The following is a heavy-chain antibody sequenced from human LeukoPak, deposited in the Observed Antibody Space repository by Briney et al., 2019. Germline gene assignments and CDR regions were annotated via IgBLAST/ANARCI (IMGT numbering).Heavy chain of an antibody. Sequence: ASAKVSCKASGGTFSSYAISWVRQAPGQGLEWMGGIIPIFGTANYAQKFQGRVTITADESTSTAYMELSSLRSEDTAVYYCARGVNYDFWSGYKIHQNWFDPWGQGTLVTVSS. D-gene: IGHD3-3*01. CDR1: GGTFSSYA. V-gene: IGHV1-69*13. CDR3: ARGVNYDFWSGYKIHQNWFDP. CDR2: IIPIFGTA. J-gene: IGHJ5*02.